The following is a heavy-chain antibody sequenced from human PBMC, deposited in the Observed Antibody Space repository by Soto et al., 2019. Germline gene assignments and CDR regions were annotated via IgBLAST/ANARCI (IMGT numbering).Heavy chain of an antibody. D-gene: IGHD6-19*01. J-gene: IGHJ3*02. V-gene: IGHV1-3*01. Sequence: GASVKVSCKASGYTFTSYAMHWVRQAPGQRLEWMGWINAGNGNTKYSQKFRGRVTITRDTSASTAYMELSSLRSEDTAVYYCARSQWLAHDAFDIWGQGTMVTVSS. CDR3: ARSQWLAHDAFDI. CDR2: INAGNGNT. CDR1: GYTFTSYA.